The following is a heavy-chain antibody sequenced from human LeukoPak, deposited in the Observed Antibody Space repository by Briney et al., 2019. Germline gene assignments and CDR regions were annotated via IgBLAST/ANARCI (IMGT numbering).Heavy chain of an antibody. CDR1: GYTFTSYY. D-gene: IGHD3-16*02. V-gene: IGHV1-2*02. Sequence: ASVKVSCKASGYTFTSYYMHWVRQAPGQGLEWMGWINPNSGGTNYAQKFQGRVTMTRDTSISTAYMELSRLRSDDTAVYYCARGGDYVWGSYRPFDYWGQGTLVTVSS. CDR2: INPNSGGT. CDR3: ARGGDYVWGSYRPFDY. J-gene: IGHJ4*02.